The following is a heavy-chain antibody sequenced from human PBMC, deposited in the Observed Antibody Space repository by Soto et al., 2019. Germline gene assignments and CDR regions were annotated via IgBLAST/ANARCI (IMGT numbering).Heavy chain of an antibody. CDR3: ARRYYDYIWGSYRRNWFDP. D-gene: IGHD3-16*02. Sequence: QVQLQQWGAGLLKPSETLSLTCAVYGGSFSGYYWSWIRQSPGKGLEWIGEINHSGSTNYNPSLKSRVTISVDTSKNQFSLKLSSVTAADTAVYYCARRYYDYIWGSYRRNWFDPWGQGTLVTVSS. CDR2: INHSGST. CDR1: GGSFSGYY. J-gene: IGHJ5*02. V-gene: IGHV4-34*01.